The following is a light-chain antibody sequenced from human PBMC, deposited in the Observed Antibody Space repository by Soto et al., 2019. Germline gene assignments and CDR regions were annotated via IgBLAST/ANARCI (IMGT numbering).Light chain of an antibody. Sequence: EIVMTQSPATLSVSPGERATLSWRSSHSVRSSLAWYQQKPGQANRLIIHGEYTRATGIKGRFSGSGSGTEFTLIISSLQSEDFAVYYCKKYNEWHETCGHGTTVDIK. CDR1: HSVRSS. V-gene: IGKV3-15*01. CDR3: KKYNEWHET. J-gene: IGKJ1*01. CDR2: GEY.